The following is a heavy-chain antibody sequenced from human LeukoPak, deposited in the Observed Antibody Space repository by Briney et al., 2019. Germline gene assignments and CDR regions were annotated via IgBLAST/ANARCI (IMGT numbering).Heavy chain of an antibody. CDR1: GGSISSYY. D-gene: IGHD6-13*01. CDR3: ARADYSSTWSHDYYYMDV. Sequence: SETLSLTCTVSGGSISSYYWSWIRQPPGKGLEWIGYIYYSGSTTYNPSLKSPVTISVDTSKNQFSLKLSSVTAADTAVYYCARADYSSTWSHDYYYMDVWGKGTTVTVSS. V-gene: IGHV4-59*01. CDR2: IYYSGST. J-gene: IGHJ6*03.